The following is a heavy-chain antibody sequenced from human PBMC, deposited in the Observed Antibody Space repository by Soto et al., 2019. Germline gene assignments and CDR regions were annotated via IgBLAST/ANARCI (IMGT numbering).Heavy chain of an antibody. J-gene: IGHJ6*02. CDR2: IYYTGST. Sequence: SETLSLTCVVSGGSISSGGYAWNWIRQPPGKGLEWIGFIYYTGSTYYNPSLKSRVTISVDMFKNQFSLSLRSVTAADTAVYYCARDQNRGLPYSSGWNTVVLYGMDVWGQGTTVTVSS. D-gene: IGHD6-19*01. CDR1: GGSISSGGYA. CDR3: ARDQNRGLPYSSGWNTVVLYGMDV. V-gene: IGHV4-30-2*01.